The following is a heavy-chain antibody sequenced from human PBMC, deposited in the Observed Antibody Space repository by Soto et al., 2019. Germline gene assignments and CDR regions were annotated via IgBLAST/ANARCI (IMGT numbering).Heavy chain of an antibody. J-gene: IGHJ5*02. CDR2: ISSSGTT. CDR3: ARIRSGWYWFDP. V-gene: IGHV4-59*01. CDR1: GDSISGYY. D-gene: IGHD6-19*01. Sequence: LSLTCSVSGDSISGYYWSWVRQPPGKGLEWIAYISSSGTTSYNPSLKSRVTISVDTSKNQFSLKVNSVTTADTAVYYCARIRSGWYWFDPWGQGTLVTVSS.